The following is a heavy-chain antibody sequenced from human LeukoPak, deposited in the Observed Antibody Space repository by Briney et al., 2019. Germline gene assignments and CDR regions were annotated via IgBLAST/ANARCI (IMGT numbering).Heavy chain of an antibody. CDR3: ARRKRRFWSGYSPFDY. D-gene: IGHD3-3*01. Sequence: KPSETLSLTCAVYGGSFSGYYWSWIRQPPGKGLEWIGEINHSGSTNYNPSLKSRVTISVDTSKNQFSLMLSSVTAADTAVYYCARRKRRFWSGYSPFDYWGQGTLVTVSS. CDR1: GGSFSGYY. V-gene: IGHV4-34*01. CDR2: INHSGST. J-gene: IGHJ4*02.